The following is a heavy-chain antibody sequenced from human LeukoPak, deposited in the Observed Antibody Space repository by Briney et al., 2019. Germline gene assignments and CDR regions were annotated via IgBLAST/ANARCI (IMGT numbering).Heavy chain of an antibody. D-gene: IGHD6-19*01. Sequence: SETLSLTCTVSSGSITSYYWSWIRQPAGKGLEWIGRIYSSGTTNYNPSLKSRVTMSVDTSKNQFSLKLSSVTAADMAVYYCARDDSTGYGDWFDPWGQGTLVTVSS. CDR3: ARDDSTGYGDWFDP. CDR2: IYSSGTT. CDR1: SGSITSYY. V-gene: IGHV4-4*07. J-gene: IGHJ5*02.